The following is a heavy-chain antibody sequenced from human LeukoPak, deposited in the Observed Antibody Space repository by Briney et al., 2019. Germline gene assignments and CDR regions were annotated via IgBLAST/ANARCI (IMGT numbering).Heavy chain of an antibody. J-gene: IGHJ4*02. V-gene: IGHV3-74*01. D-gene: IGHD2-2*01. CDR1: GFAFSSSW. CDR2: INSDGTTR. Sequence: GGSLRLSCAGSGFAFSSSWMHWVRQDPGKGLLWVSRINSDGTTRDYADSVKGRFTISRDNAKNTLYLQMNSLTVEDTAVYYCARAPRPVVLVLAARGHPFDYWGQGTLVTVSS. CDR3: ARAPRPVVLVLAARGHPFDY.